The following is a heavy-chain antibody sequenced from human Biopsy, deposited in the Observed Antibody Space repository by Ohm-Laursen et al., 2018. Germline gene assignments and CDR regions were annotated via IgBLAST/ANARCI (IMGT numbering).Heavy chain of an antibody. D-gene: IGHD3-3*01. J-gene: IGHJ5*02. V-gene: IGHV3-23*01. CDR2: ISANGATS. Sequence: SLRLSCTAFGFTFDDYAMHWVRQAPGKGPEWVSTISANGATSYYADSVKGRFTISRDNSKNTLYLQMNSVRADDTAIYYCAKGGSITIFGVVINNCFDPWGQGTRVTVSS. CDR3: AKGGSITIFGVVINNCFDP. CDR1: GFTFDDYA.